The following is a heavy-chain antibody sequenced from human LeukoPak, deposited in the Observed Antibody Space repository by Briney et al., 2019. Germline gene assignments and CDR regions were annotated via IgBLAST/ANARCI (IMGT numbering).Heavy chain of an antibody. CDR3: AKDNYDILTGYYWYYMDV. D-gene: IGHD3-9*01. CDR2: ISWNSGSI. J-gene: IGHJ6*03. V-gene: IGHV3-9*01. Sequence: PGGSLRLSCAASGFTFDDYAMHWVRQAPGKGLEWVSGISWNSGSIGYADSVKGRFTISRDNSKNTLYLQMNSLRAEDTAVYYCAKDNYDILTGYYWYYMDVWGKGTTVTVSS. CDR1: GFTFDDYA.